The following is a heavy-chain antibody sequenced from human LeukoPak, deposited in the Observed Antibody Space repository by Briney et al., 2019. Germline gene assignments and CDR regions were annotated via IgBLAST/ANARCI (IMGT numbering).Heavy chain of an antibody. Sequence: ASVKVSCKASGYTFTSYYMQWVRQAPGQGLEWMGIINPSGGSTTYAQKFQGRVTMTRDTSTSTVYMELSSLRSEDTGVYYCARGPQYGSDWNFRRVIDYWGQGTLVTVSS. CDR2: INPSGGST. J-gene: IGHJ4*02. CDR3: ARGPQYGSDWNFRRVIDY. V-gene: IGHV1-46*01. CDR1: GYTFTSYY. D-gene: IGHD6-19*01.